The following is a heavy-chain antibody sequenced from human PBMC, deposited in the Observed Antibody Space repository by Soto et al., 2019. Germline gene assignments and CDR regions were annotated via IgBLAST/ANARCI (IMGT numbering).Heavy chain of an antibody. CDR3: AKDGSHTFDY. V-gene: IGHV3-30*18. D-gene: IGHD1-26*01. Sequence: QVQLVESGGGVVQPGRSLRLSCAASGFTFGHYAMHWVRQAPGKGLEWVALMSYDGSNEYYADSVKGRFTISRDNSKNTLYLQMNSLRAEDTAVYYCAKDGSHTFDYWGQGTLVTASS. CDR2: MSYDGSNE. J-gene: IGHJ4*02. CDR1: GFTFGHYA.